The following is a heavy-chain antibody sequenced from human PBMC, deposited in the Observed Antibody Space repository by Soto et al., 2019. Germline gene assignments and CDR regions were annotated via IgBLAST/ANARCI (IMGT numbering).Heavy chain of an antibody. CDR1: GGSFSGYY. CDR3: ARIQTKQFNNYYYGMDV. CDR2: INHSGST. J-gene: IGHJ6*02. V-gene: IGHV4-34*01. Sequence: TSETLSLTCAVYGGSFSGYYWSWIRQPPGKGLEWIGEINHSGSTSYNPSLKSRVTISVDTSKNQFSLKLSSVTAADTAVYYCARIQTKQFNNYYYGMDVWGQGTTVTASS.